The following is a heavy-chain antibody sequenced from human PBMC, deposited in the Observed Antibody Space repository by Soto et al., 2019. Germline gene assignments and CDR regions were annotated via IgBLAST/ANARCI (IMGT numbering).Heavy chain of an antibody. V-gene: IGHV3-7*01. CDR2: IKYDGSEE. CDR1: GFSFSSVW. Sequence: GGSLGLSCVVSGFSFSSVWMTWVRQAPGKGLECVANIKYDGSEEYYVDSVKGRFTISRDNAKNSLYLQMNSLRDEDSAVYYCVTDLNWQGHWGQGT. J-gene: IGHJ4*02. CDR3: VTDLNWQGH.